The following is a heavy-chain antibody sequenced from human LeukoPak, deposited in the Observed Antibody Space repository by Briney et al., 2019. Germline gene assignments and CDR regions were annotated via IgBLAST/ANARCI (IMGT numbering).Heavy chain of an antibody. CDR1: GFTFSDFA. J-gene: IGHJ6*03. Sequence: PGGTLSLSCAVSGFTFSDFAMSWVRQAPGKGLERVSTISGGGDNTYLADSVKGGFTFSRNNSKNTLFLQMVSLRAEDTAVYYCAKFEGALLGIYYMYFWCKGTTVTVSS. CDR2: ISGGGDNT. V-gene: IGHV3-23*01. CDR3: AKFEGALLGIYYMYF.